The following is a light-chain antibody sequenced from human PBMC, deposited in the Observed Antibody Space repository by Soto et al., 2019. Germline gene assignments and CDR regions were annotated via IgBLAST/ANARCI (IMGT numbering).Light chain of an antibody. Sequence: QSVLTQPASVSGSPGQSITISCTGTSIDVGSYNLVSWYQQHPGKAPKLMIYDVSKRPSGVPDRFSGSKSGNTASLTVSGLQAEDEADYYCSSYAGTHIVFGTGTKVTVL. J-gene: IGLJ1*01. CDR3: SSYAGTHIV. CDR2: DVS. CDR1: SIDVGSYNL. V-gene: IGLV2-14*02.